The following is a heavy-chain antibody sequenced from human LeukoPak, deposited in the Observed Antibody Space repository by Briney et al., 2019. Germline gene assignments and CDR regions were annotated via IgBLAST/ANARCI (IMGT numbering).Heavy chain of an antibody. J-gene: IGHJ4*02. Sequence: PSETLSLTCTVSGGSISSSSYYWGWIRQPPGKGLEWIGSIYYSGSTYYNPSLKSRVTISVDTSKNQFSLKLSSVTAADTAVYYCAKGIDYGDPYGPLIGWGQGTLVTVSS. CDR3: AKGIDYGDPYGPLIG. CDR1: GGSISSSSYY. CDR2: IYYSGST. V-gene: IGHV4-39*07. D-gene: IGHD4-17*01.